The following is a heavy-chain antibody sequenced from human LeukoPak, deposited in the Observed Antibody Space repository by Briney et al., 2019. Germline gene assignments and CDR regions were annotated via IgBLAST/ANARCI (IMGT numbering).Heavy chain of an antibody. CDR1: GFTFSSYA. CDR3: AKGSYYDSSGSFYSDY. CDR2: ISGSGDNT. D-gene: IGHD3-22*01. Sequence: GGSLRLSCAASGFTFSSYAMSWVRQAPGKGLEWVPGISGSGDNTYYADSVKGRFTISRDNSKNTLYVQVNSLGTEDTAAYYCAKGSYYDSSGSFYSDYWGQGTLVTVSS. V-gene: IGHV3-23*01. J-gene: IGHJ4*02.